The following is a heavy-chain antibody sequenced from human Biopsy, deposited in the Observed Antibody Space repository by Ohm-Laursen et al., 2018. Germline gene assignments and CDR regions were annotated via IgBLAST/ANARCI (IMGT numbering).Heavy chain of an antibody. D-gene: IGHD2/OR15-2a*01. CDR2: IYYSGST. Sequence: SDTLSLTCGVSGGSISSDYWGWIRQTPGKGLEWIGYIYYSGSTNYNPSLKSRVTISVDTSKNQFSLRLNSATAADTAVYYCARATNSTGWPYYYFYGMDVWGQGTTVTVSS. CDR3: ARATNSTGWPYYYFYGMDV. J-gene: IGHJ6*02. V-gene: IGHV4-59*07. CDR1: GGSISSDY.